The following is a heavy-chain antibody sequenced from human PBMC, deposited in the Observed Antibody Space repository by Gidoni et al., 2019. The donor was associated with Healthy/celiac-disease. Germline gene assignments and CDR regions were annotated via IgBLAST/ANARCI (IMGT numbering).Heavy chain of an antibody. CDR2: IYHSGST. J-gene: IGHJ5*02. CDR1: GYSISSGYY. Sequence: QVQLQESGPGLVKPSETLSLTCAVSGYSISSGYYWGWIRQPPGKGLEWIGSIYHSGSTYYNPSLKSRVTISVDTSKNQFSLKLSSVTAADTAVYYCARDSQVVWFDPWGQGTLVTVSS. V-gene: IGHV4-38-2*02. D-gene: IGHD2-15*01. CDR3: ARDSQVVWFDP.